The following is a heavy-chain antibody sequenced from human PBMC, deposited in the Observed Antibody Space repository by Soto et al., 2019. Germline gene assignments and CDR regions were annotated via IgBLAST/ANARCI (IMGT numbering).Heavy chain of an antibody. CDR1: GFACANYE. D-gene: IGHD3-3*01. Sequence: GSLRLSCAASGFACANYEMHWVRQAPGKGLDWVAYINGGGDVKYYADSVEGRFTISRDNAKNALFLQMDNLRAEDTAIYYCARLSGDGFWKSYSPYNLFESWGQGALVTVSS. CDR3: ARLSGDGFWKSYSPYNLFES. J-gene: IGHJ5*01. V-gene: IGHV3-48*03. CDR2: INGGGDVK.